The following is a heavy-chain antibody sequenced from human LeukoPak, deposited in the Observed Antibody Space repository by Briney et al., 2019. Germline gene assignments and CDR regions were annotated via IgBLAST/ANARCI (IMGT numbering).Heavy chain of an antibody. CDR2: ISSDGSST. CDR3: ARGYSSSNQPLDC. V-gene: IGHV3-74*01. J-gene: IGHJ4*02. Sequence: GGSLRLSCAASGFTFSNYWMHWVRQAPGKGLVWVSRISSDGSSTSYADSVKGRFTISRDNAKNTLYLQMNSLRAEDTAVYYCARGYSSSNQPLDCWGQGTLVTVSS. CDR1: GFTFSNYW. D-gene: IGHD6-6*01.